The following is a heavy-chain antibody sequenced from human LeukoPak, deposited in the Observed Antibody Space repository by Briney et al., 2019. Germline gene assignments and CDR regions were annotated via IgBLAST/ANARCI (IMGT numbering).Heavy chain of an antibody. J-gene: IGHJ4*02. CDR2: ISGSGGST. D-gene: IGHD1-26*01. CDR1: GFTFSSYA. CDR3: AKDSGSYYGY. Sequence: GGSLRLSCAASGFTFSSYAMSWVRPAPGKGLEWVSAISGSGGSTYYADSVKGRFTISRDNSKNTLYLQMNSLRAEDAAVYYCAKDSGSYYGYWGQGTLVTVSS. V-gene: IGHV3-23*01.